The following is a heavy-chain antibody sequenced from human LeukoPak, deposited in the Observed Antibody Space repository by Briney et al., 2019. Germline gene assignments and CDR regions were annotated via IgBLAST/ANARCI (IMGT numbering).Heavy chain of an antibody. D-gene: IGHD2-15*01. CDR2: IKSKTDGETI. Sequence: GGSLRLSCAASGFTFSHAWMSWVRQAPGKGLEGVGRIKSKTDGETIDYAAPVKGRFTISRDDSKNTLNLQMNSLETEDTAVYYCTTDLGYCSGGLCYWVDYWGQGTLVTVSS. CDR3: TTDLGYCSGGLCYWVDY. CDR1: GFTFSHAW. V-gene: IGHV3-15*01. J-gene: IGHJ4*02.